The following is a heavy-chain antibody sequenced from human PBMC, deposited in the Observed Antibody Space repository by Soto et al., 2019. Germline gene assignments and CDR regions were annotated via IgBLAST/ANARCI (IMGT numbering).Heavy chain of an antibody. J-gene: IGHJ4*02. Sequence: SETLSLTCTVSGGSIGSGDYYWGWIRQPPGKGLECIGYIYYSGSAYYNPSLKSRVTISVDTSKNQFSLKLTSVTAADTAMYYCARGYCSSTSCYEFDYWGQGNLVTVSS. D-gene: IGHD2-2*01. CDR2: IYYSGSA. V-gene: IGHV4-30-4*02. CDR1: GGSIGSGDYY. CDR3: ARGYCSSTSCYEFDY.